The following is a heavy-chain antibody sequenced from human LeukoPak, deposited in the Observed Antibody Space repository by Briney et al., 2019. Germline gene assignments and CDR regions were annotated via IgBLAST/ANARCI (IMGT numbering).Heavy chain of an antibody. CDR2: TYYRSKWYN. D-gene: IGHD6-19*01. CDR3: ARGGSIAVAGIDAFDI. V-gene: IGHV6-1*01. J-gene: IGHJ3*02. CDR1: GDSVSSNSAA. Sequence: SQTLSLTCAISGDSVSSNSAAWNWIRQSPSRGLEWLGRTYYRSKWYNDYAVSVKSRITINPDTSKNQFSLQLNSVTPEDTAVYYCARGGSIAVAGIDAFDIWGQGTMVTVSS.